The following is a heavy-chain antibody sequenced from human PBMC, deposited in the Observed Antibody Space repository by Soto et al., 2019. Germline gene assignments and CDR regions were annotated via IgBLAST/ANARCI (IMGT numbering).Heavy chain of an antibody. CDR3: VRDWATLCGMDV. V-gene: IGHV3-7*01. D-gene: IGHD2-21*01. CDR1: GFTFSTYW. CDR2: IKQDGREE. Sequence: PGGSLRLSCAASGFTFSTYWMNWIRQAPGKGLEWVANIKQDGREECYVDSVEGRFAISRDNAKGSLLLQMNNLRAEVTAVLHCVRDWATLCGMDVWGQSTTVTVSS. J-gene: IGHJ6*02.